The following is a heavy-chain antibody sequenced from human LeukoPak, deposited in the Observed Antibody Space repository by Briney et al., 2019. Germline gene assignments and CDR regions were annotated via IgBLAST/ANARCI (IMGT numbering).Heavy chain of an antibody. CDR1: GFTFDNYA. D-gene: IGHD3-10*01. CDR2: VSWNSGNI. Sequence: PGGSLRLSCAASGFTFDNYALYWVRQAPGKGLEWVSAVSWNSGNIFYMDSVKGRFTISRDNARNSLYLQMNSLKSEDTALYYCEKSDGAVRAYFFDSWGQGTLVTVSP. J-gene: IGHJ4*02. CDR3: EKSDGAVRAYFFDS. V-gene: IGHV3-9*01.